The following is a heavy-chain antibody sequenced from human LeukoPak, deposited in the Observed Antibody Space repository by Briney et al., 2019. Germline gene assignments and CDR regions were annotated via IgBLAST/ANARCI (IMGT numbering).Heavy chain of an antibody. CDR3: ARDSIGDFDY. Sequence: GGSLRLSCAASGFTFSSYWMGWVRQAPGEGREWVANIKQDGSEKYYVDSVKGRFTIYSHNAKNSLYLQMHSLRAEDTAVYYCARDSIGDFDYWGQGTLVTVSS. CDR2: IKQDGSEK. V-gene: IGHV3-7*01. CDR1: GFTFSSYW. D-gene: IGHD6-25*01. J-gene: IGHJ4*02.